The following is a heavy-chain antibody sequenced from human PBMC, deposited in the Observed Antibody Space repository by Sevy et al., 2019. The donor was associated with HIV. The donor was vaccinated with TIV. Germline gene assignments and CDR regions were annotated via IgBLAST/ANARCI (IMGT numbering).Heavy chain of an antibody. CDR2: INHSGST. D-gene: IGHD2-2*01. J-gene: IGHJ5*02. CDR1: GGSFSGYY. CDR3: ARAPPVVVVPGAPSWFDP. Sequence: SETLSLTCAVYGGSFSGYYWNWIRQPPGKGLEWIGEINHSGSTHYNPSLKSRITISVDTSKNQFSLRLNSVTAADTAVHYCARAPPVVVVPGAPSWFDPWGQGTLVTVSS. V-gene: IGHV4-34*01.